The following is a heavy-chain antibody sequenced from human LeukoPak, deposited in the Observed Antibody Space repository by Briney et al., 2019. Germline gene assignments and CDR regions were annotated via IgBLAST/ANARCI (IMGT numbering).Heavy chain of an antibody. CDR2: IQYDGSNK. V-gene: IGHV3-30*02. CDR1: GFTFSSYG. Sequence: GGSLRLSCAASGFTFSSYGMHWVRQAPGKGLEWVAFIQYDGSNKYYADSVKGRFTISRDNSKNTLYLQMNSLRAEDTAVYYCARFLATWDYYYMDVWGNGTTVTVSS. D-gene: IGHD3-3*01. CDR3: ARFLATWDYYYMDV. J-gene: IGHJ6*03.